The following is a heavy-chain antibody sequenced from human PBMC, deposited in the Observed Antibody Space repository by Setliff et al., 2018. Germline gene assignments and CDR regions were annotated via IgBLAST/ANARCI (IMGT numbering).Heavy chain of an antibody. Sequence: SETLSLTCAVSGASISSDNWWSWVRQPPGKGLEWIGEIYHTENTNYNPSLKSRVTISIDKFRHQFSLKLTSVTAADTAVYYCARTPRGGNSAFDIWGQGTMVTVS. J-gene: IGHJ3*02. V-gene: IGHV4-4*02. CDR2: IYHTENT. CDR1: GASISSDNW. D-gene: IGHD2-21*02. CDR3: ARTPRGGNSAFDI.